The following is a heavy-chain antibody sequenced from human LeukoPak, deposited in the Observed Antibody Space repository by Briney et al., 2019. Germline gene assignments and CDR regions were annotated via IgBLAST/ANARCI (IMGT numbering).Heavy chain of an antibody. CDR3: ARGICGGDCYPTPHYYYMDV. CDR2: IYTSGST. Sequence: PSQTLSLTCTVSGGSISSGVYYWSWIRQPAGKGLEWIGRIYTSGSTNYNPSLKSRVTISVDTSKNQFSLKLSSVTAADTAVYYCARGICGGDCYPTPHYYYMDVWGKGTTVTISS. CDR1: GGSISSGVYY. J-gene: IGHJ6*03. D-gene: IGHD2-21*02. V-gene: IGHV4-61*02.